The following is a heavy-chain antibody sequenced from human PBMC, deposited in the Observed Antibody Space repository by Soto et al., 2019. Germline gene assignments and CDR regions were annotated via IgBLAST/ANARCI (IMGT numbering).Heavy chain of an antibody. CDR1: GFTFSSYS. J-gene: IGHJ6*02. V-gene: IGHV3-21*01. D-gene: IGHD2-15*01. CDR3: ASVKGQDRDYYYYYGMDV. CDR2: ISSSSSYI. Sequence: GGSLRLSCAASGFTFSSYSMNWVRQAPGKGLEWVSSISSSSSYIYYADSVKGRFTISRDNAKNSLYLQMNSLRAEDTAVYYCASVKGQDRDYYYYYGMDVWGQGTTVTVSS.